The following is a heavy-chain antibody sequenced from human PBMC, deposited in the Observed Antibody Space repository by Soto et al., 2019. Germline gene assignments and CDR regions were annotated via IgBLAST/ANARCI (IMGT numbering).Heavy chain of an antibody. CDR1: GGSVTTYF. V-gene: IGHV4-59*02. CDR3: ARESHDAFDI. J-gene: IGHJ3*02. CDR2: FFHSGST. Sequence: QVQLQESGPGLVKASETLSLTCAVSGGSVTTYFWTWIRQSPGKGLECIAYFFHSGSTSYNPSLRSRVSISLDTSKNLFSLKLTSVTAADTAVYYCARESHDAFDIWGPGTVFTVSS.